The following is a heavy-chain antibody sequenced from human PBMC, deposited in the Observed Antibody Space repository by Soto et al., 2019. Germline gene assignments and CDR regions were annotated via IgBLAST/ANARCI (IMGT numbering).Heavy chain of an antibody. V-gene: IGHV4-30-4*01. CDR3: TRGPSGDKVDY. CDR1: GGSISNVNYC. Sequence: QVQLQESGPGLVKPSQTLSLTCTVSGGSISNVNYCWSWIRQSPDKGLEWIGPIYDGGSTYNNPSLRSRLTILVDTSKNQFSLKLSSVSAADTAVYYCTRGPSGDKVDYWGQGILVTVSS. D-gene: IGHD2-21*02. J-gene: IGHJ4*02. CDR2: IYDGGST.